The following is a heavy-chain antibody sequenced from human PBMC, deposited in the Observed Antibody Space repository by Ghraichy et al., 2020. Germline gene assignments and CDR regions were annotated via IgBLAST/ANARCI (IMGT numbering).Heavy chain of an antibody. D-gene: IGHD3-10*01. CDR1: GFTFTNYA. CDR2: ISTSGTE. J-gene: IGHJ4*02. Sequence: GSLRLSCAASGFTFTNYAMNWVRQAAGRGLEWVSYISTSGTENYADSVKGRFTISRDNAKNSVYLQMNSLRDEDTAMYYCARMGYGSADDFWGQGTLVTDSS. V-gene: IGHV3-48*02. CDR3: ARMGYGSADDF.